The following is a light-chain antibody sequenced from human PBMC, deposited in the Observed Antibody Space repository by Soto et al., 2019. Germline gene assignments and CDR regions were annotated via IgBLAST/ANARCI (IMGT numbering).Light chain of an antibody. CDR2: EDS. J-gene: IGLJ1*01. CDR1: SNDVGGYTF. Sequence: QSALTQPASVSGSPGQSITISCSGSSNDVGGYTFVSWYQQHPGKAPKLMISEDSNRASGVSNRFSGSKSGNTASLTISGLQAEDEADYYCSSYTSTSTPFVFGTGTKLTVL. V-gene: IGLV2-14*01. CDR3: SSYTSTSTPFV.